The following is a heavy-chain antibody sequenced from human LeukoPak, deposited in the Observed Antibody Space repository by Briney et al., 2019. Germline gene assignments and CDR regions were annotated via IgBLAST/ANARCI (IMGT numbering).Heavy chain of an antibody. CDR2: IRYDGSNK. V-gene: IGHV3-30*02. Sequence: GSLRLSCAASGFTFCSYGMHWVRQAPGKGLEWVAFIRYDGSNKYYADSVKGRFTISRDNSKNTLYLQMNSLRAEDTAVYNCARASRDSSGWYGGYYYYYYYMDVWGKGTTVTVSS. D-gene: IGHD6-19*01. J-gene: IGHJ6*03. CDR3: ARASRDSSGWYGGYYYYYYYMDV. CDR1: GFTFCSYG.